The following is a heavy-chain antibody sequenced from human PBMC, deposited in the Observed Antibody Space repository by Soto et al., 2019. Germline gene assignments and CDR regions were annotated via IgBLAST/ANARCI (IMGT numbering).Heavy chain of an antibody. CDR2: IYYSGST. V-gene: IGHV4-59*01. CDR3: ARGKSWGSRSLFHADWFDP. Sequence: PSETLSVTCTVSGGSISSYYWSWIRQPPGKGLEWIGYIYYSGSTNYNPSLKSRVTISVDTSKNQFSLKLSSVTAADTAVYYCARGKSWGSRSLFHADWFDPWGQGTLVTVSS. CDR1: GGSISSYY. D-gene: IGHD6-13*01. J-gene: IGHJ5*02.